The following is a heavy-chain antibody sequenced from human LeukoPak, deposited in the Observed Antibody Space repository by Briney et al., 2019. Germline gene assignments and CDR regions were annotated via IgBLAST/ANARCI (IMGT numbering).Heavy chain of an antibody. V-gene: IGHV5-51*01. D-gene: IGHD3-22*01. CDR1: GYSFSIYW. Sequence: GESLKISCKGSGYSFSIYWIAWVRQMPGKGLEWMGNIYPGDSDIRYSPSFQGQVTFSADKSISTAYLQWSSLKASDTAMHYCARRDSSGYSFDSWGQGTLVTVSS. CDR3: ARRDSSGYSFDS. J-gene: IGHJ5*01. CDR2: IYPGDSDI.